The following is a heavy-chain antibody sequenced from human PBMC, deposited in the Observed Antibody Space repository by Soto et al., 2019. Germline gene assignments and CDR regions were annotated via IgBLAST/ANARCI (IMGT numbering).Heavy chain of an antibody. V-gene: IGHV4-39*01. CDR1: GDSISSSSSS. CDR2: LYHSGST. CDR3: ARRNTYYYDSSGYYYPFDY. Sequence: PSETLSLTCTVSGDSISSSSSSWGWIRQPPGKGLEWIVTLYHSGSTYYNPSLKSRVTISVDTSKNQFSLNLNSVTAADTALYYYARRNTYYYDSSGYYYPFDYWGLGTLVTVSS. J-gene: IGHJ4*02. D-gene: IGHD3-22*01.